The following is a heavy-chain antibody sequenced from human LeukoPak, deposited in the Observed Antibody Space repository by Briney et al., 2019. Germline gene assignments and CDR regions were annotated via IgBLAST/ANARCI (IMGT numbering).Heavy chain of an antibody. V-gene: IGHV1-18*01. Sequence: GASVKVSCKSSGYSFRRNGISWVRQAPGQGLEWVAWISANSGNTNYAQNFQGRVTLTTDTSTSTAYMELRSLRSDDTAVYYCARDVNYAFDYWGQGTLVTVSS. CDR2: ISANSGNT. CDR1: GYSFRRNG. J-gene: IGHJ4*02. CDR3: ARDVNYAFDY. D-gene: IGHD3-16*01.